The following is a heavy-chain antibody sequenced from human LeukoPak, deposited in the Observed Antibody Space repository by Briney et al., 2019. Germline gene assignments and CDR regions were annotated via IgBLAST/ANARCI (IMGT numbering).Heavy chain of an antibody. CDR2: ISSSSSNI. D-gene: IGHD3-22*01. Sequence: GGSLRLSCAGSGFILSSYSMNWVRQAPGKGLEWVSYISSSSSNIYYADSVKGRFTISRDNAKNSMYLQMNSLRDEDTAVYYCARVRHDGSGYYYVSEWGQGTLVTVSS. CDR1: GFILSSYS. CDR3: ARVRHDGSGYYYVSE. V-gene: IGHV3-48*02. J-gene: IGHJ4*02.